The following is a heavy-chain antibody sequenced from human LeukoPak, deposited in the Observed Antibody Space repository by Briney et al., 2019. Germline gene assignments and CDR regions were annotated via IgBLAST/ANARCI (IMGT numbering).Heavy chain of an antibody. V-gene: IGHV1-2*02. CDR1: GYTFTGYY. J-gene: IGHJ5*02. D-gene: IGHD2-2*01. CDR2: INPNSGGT. Sequence: GASVKVSCKASGYTFTGYYMHWVRQAPGQGLEWMGWINPNSGGTNYAQKFQGRVTMTRDTSISTAYMELSRLRSDDTAVYYCARGDCSSTSCYLSWFDPWGQGTLVTVSS. CDR3: ARGDCSSTSCYLSWFDP.